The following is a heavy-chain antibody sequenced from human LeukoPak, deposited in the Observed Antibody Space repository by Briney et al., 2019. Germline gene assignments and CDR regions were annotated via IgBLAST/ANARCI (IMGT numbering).Heavy chain of an antibody. J-gene: IGHJ4*02. CDR2: ISAYNGNT. CDR3: ARIIGAAAGTYVI. CDR1: GYTFTSYG. V-gene: IGHV1-18*01. Sequence: ASVKVSCKASGYTFTSYGISWVRQAPGQGLEWMGWISAYNGNTNYVQKLQGRVTMATDTSTSTAYVELRSLRSDDTAVYYCARIIGAAAGTYVIWGQGTLVTVSS. D-gene: IGHD6-13*01.